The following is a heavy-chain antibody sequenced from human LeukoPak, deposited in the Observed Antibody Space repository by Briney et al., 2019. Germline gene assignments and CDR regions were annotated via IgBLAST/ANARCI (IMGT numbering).Heavy chain of an antibody. CDR2: INPNSGGT. J-gene: IGHJ6*03. D-gene: IGHD6-13*01. Sequence: ASVKVSCKASGYTFTGYYMHWVRQAPGQGLESMGWINPNSGGTNYAQKFQGRVTMTRDTSIGTAYVELSRLRSDDSAVYYCARVRAAAPYYYMDVWGKGTTVTVSS. V-gene: IGHV1-2*02. CDR1: GYTFTGYY. CDR3: ARVRAAAPYYYMDV.